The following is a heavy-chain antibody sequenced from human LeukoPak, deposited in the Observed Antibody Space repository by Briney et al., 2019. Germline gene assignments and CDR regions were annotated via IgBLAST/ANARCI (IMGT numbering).Heavy chain of an antibody. CDR1: GHTFTSYG. D-gene: IGHD6-19*01. Sequence: ASVKVSCKASGHTFTSYGISWVRQAPGQGLEWMGRIIPILGIANYAQKSQGRVTITADKSTSTAYMELSSLRSEDTAVYYCVRVAGEDVDYWGQGTLVTVSS. CDR3: VRVAGEDVDY. V-gene: IGHV1-69*04. J-gene: IGHJ4*02. CDR2: IIPILGIA.